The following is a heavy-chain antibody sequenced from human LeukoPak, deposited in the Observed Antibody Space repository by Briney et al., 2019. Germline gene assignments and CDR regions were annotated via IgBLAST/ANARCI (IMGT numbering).Heavy chain of an antibody. CDR1: GYTFTSYY. CDR2: INPSGGST. V-gene: IGHV1-46*01. J-gene: IGHJ3*02. D-gene: IGHD3-9*01. CDR3: ARRALLTGYYIDAFDI. Sequence: ASVKVSCKASGYTFTSYYMHWVRQAPGQGLEWMGIINPSGGSTSYAQKFQGRVTMTRDTSTSTVYMELSSLRSEDTAVYYCARRALLTGYYIDAFDIWGQGTMVTVSS.